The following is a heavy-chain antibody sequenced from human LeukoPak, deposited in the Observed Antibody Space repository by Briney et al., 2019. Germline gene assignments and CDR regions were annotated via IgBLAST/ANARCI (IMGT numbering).Heavy chain of an antibody. CDR3: ARRGYSYGSGYYYYYMDV. Sequence: KTSETLSLTCTVSGGSISSGSYYWSWIRQPAGKGLEWIGRIYTSGSTNYNPSLKSRVTISVDTSKNQFSLKLSSVTAADTAVYYCARRGYSYGSGYYYYYMDVWGKGTTVTISS. CDR1: GGSISSGSYY. V-gene: IGHV4-61*02. D-gene: IGHD5-18*01. J-gene: IGHJ6*03. CDR2: IYTSGST.